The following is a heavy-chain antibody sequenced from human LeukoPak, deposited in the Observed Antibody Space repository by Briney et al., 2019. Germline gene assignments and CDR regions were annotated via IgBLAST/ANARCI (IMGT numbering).Heavy chain of an antibody. Sequence: SETLSLTCTVSGGSISSSSYYWGWIRQPPGKGLEWIGSIYYSGSTYYNPSLKSRVTISVDMSKNQFSLKLSSVTAADTAVYYCARDHNQYYYGSGVSGGWFDPWGQGTLVTVSS. CDR2: IYYSGST. D-gene: IGHD3-10*01. CDR1: GGSISSSSYY. CDR3: ARDHNQYYYGSGVSGGWFDP. J-gene: IGHJ5*02. V-gene: IGHV4-39*07.